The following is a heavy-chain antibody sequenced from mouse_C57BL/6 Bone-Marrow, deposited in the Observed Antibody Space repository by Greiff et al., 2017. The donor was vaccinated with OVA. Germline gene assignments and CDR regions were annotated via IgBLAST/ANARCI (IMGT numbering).Heavy chain of an antibody. CDR3: TVTTVVAKGY. V-gene: IGHV14-4*01. CDR1: GFNIKDDY. CDR2: IDPENGDT. J-gene: IGHJ2*01. D-gene: IGHD1-1*01. Sequence: VQLKQSGAELVRPGASVKLSCTASGFNIKDDYMHWVKQRPEQGLEWIGWIDPENGDTEYASKFQGKATITADTSSNTAYLQLSSLTSEDTAVYYCTVTTVVAKGYWGQGTTLTVSS.